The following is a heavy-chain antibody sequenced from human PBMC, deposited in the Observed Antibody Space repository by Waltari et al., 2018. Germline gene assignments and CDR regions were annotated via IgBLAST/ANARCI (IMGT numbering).Heavy chain of an antibody. CDR3: TRWNPYYVAFDM. V-gene: IGHV3-13*01. J-gene: IGHJ3*02. D-gene: IGHD3-10*01. CDR1: EITFSNYD. CDR2: TDSGGVT. Sequence: EVQLAESGGDLVQPGGSLRLSCAASEITFSNYDIHWVRRRPGRGLGGVSVTDSGGVTYYVASVKCRFTVSRENAKKSLYLQMNSLRAEDTAVYYCTRWNPYYVAFDMWGQGTMVTVSS.